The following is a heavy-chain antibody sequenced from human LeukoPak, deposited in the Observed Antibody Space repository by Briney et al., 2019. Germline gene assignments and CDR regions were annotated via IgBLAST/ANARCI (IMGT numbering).Heavy chain of an antibody. CDR3: ARDRKSRGYTYYYYYMDV. V-gene: IGHV1-69*01. D-gene: IGHD5-18*01. J-gene: IGHJ6*03. CDR1: GGTFSSYA. CDR2: IIPIFGTP. Sequence: ASVKVSCKASGGTFSSYAISWVRQAPGQGLEWMGGIIPIFGTPNYAQNFQGRVTITADESTSTAYMELSSLRSDDTAVYYCARDRKSRGYTYYYYYMDVWGKGTTVTVSS.